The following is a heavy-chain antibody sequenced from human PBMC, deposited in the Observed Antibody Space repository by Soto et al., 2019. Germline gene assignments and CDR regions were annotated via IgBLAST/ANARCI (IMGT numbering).Heavy chain of an antibody. CDR3: ARGITYGGNTFGY. CDR2: ISSSSSYI. J-gene: IGHJ4*02. CDR1: GFTLSSYS. V-gene: IGHV3-21*01. Sequence: GGSLRLSCAASGFTLSSYSMNWVRQAPGKGLEWVSSISSSSSYIYYADSVKGRFTISRDNAKNSLYLQMNSLRAEDTAVYYCARGITYGGNTFGYWRQGTRVTVPQ. D-gene: IGHD4-17*01.